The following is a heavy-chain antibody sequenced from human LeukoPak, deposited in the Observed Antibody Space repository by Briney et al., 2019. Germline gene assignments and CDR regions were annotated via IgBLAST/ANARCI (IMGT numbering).Heavy chain of an antibody. D-gene: IGHD6-19*01. Sequence: GGSLRLSCAASGFTFYDYGMSWVRQAPGKGLEWVSGINLNGGSTGYADSVKGRFTISRDNAKNSLYMQMNSLRAEDTALYYCARDSEDSSGWYGVIDYWGQGTLVTVSS. CDR2: INLNGGST. CDR1: GFTFYDYG. V-gene: IGHV3-20*04. J-gene: IGHJ4*02. CDR3: ARDSEDSSGWYGVIDY.